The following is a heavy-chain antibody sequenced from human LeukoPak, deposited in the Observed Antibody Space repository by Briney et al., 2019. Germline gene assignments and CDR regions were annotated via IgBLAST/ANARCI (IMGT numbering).Heavy chain of an antibody. J-gene: IGHJ6*02. CDR2: IKEEGSED. Sequence: GGSLRLSCAASGFTFSRAWMSWVRQAPGKGLEWVANIKEEGSEDYYADSVKGRFAISKDNAKNSLYLQMNNLRAEDTAMYYCARDLGSSWYLYYYYYGMDVWGQGTTVTVSS. CDR1: GFTFSRAW. V-gene: IGHV3-7*01. D-gene: IGHD6-13*01. CDR3: ARDLGSSWYLYYYYYGMDV.